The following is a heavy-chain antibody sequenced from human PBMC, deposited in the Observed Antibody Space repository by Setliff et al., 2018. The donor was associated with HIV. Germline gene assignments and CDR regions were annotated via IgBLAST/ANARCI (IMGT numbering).Heavy chain of an antibody. D-gene: IGHD6-19*01. CDR3: ARSASGWYDYFDY. J-gene: IGHJ4*02. CDR1: GDILSRYG. Sequence: SVKVSCKASGDILSRYGISWVRQAPGQGLEWMGGIIPIYGTANSAQKFQGRVTITADESTSTAYMELSSLRSEDTAVYFCARSASGWYDYFDYWGQGALVTVSS. CDR2: IIPIYGTA. V-gene: IGHV1-69*13.